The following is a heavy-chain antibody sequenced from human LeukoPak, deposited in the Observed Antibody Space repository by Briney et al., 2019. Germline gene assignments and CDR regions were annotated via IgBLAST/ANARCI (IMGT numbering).Heavy chain of an antibody. J-gene: IGHJ6*02. CDR3: ARGGGLDV. CDR2: INHNGNVN. D-gene: IGHD3-16*01. V-gene: IGHV3-7*03. CDR1: GFTFSSYW. Sequence: GGSLKLSCAASGFTFSSYWMNWARQAPGKGLEWVASINHNGNVNYYVDSVKGRFTISRDNAKNSLYLQMSNLRAEDTAVYFCARGGGLDVWGQGATVTVSS.